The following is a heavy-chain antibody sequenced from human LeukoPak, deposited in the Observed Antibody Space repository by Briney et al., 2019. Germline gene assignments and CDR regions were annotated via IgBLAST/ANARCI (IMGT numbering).Heavy chain of an antibody. CDR2: INHSGST. Sequence: PSETLSLTCAVYGGSFSGYYWSWIRRPPGKGLEWIGEINHSGSTNYNPSLKSRVTISVDTSKNQFSLKLSSVTAADTAVYYCARHRADYYYYGMDVWGQGTTVTVSS. V-gene: IGHV4-34*01. CDR3: ARHRADYYYYGMDV. CDR1: GGSFSGYY. J-gene: IGHJ6*02.